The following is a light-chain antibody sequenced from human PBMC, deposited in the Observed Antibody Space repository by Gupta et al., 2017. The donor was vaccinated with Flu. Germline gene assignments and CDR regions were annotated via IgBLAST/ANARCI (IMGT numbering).Light chain of an antibody. CDR1: FANVGSDS. CDR3: AAGDDCGGGQL. CDR2: GNN. J-gene: IGLJ2*01. Sequence: RVSIPCLGRFANVGSDSIDWYHQGPGTAPKLLIYGNNQRPAGVPDRFSDSRPGTSASLAISGLQPEDEGVYYCAAGDDCGGGQLFGGGTRLVVL. V-gene: IGLV1-44*01.